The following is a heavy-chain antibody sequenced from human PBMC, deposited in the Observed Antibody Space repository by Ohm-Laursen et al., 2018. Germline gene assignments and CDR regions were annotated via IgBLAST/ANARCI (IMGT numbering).Heavy chain of an antibody. CDR2: IDWDDDK. CDR3: ARIRRYSSSWFYFDY. Sequence: TQTLTLTCTFSGFSLSTSGMCVSWIRQPPEKALEWLARIDWDDDKFYSTSLKTRLTISKDTSKNQVVLTVTNMDPVDTATYYCARIRRYSSSWFYFDYWGQGTLVTVSS. D-gene: IGHD6-13*01. V-gene: IGHV2-70*16. J-gene: IGHJ4*02. CDR1: GFSLSTSGMC.